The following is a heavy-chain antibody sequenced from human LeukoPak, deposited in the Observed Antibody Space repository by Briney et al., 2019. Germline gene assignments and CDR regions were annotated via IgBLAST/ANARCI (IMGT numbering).Heavy chain of an antibody. V-gene: IGHV1-2*02. CDR2: INPNSGGT. CDR1: GYTFTGYY. J-gene: IGHJ5*02. D-gene: IGHD2-2*01. Sequence: ASVKVSCKASGYTFTGYYMHWVRQAPGQGLGWMGWINPNSGGTNYAQKFQGRVTMTRDTSTSTVYMELSSLRSEDTAVYYCALDSKTSSLADPWGQGTLVTVSS. CDR3: ALDSKTSSLADP.